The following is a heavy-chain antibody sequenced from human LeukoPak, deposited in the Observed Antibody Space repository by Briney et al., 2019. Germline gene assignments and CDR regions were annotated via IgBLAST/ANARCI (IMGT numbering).Heavy chain of an antibody. CDR1: GGSFSGYY. J-gene: IGHJ3*02. V-gene: IGHV4-34*01. Sequence: PSETLSLTCAVYGGSFSGYYWSWIRQPPGKGLEWIGEINHSGSTNYNPSLKSRVTISVDTSKTQFSLKLSSVTAADTAVYYCAISNDAFDIWGQGTMVTVYS. CDR2: INHSGST. CDR3: AISNDAFDI.